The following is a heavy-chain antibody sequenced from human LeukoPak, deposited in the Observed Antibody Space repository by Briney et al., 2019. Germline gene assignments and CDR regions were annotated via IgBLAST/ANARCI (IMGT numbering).Heavy chain of an antibody. Sequence: SETLSLTCAVYGGSFSGYYWSWIRQPPGKGLEWIGEINHSGSTNYNPSLKSRVTISVDTSKNQFSLKLSSVTAADTAVYYCARIRNRYSPSSYLDYWGQGTLVTVSS. J-gene: IGHJ4*02. V-gene: IGHV4-34*01. D-gene: IGHD5-18*01. CDR3: ARIRNRYSPSSYLDY. CDR2: INHSGST. CDR1: GGSFSGYY.